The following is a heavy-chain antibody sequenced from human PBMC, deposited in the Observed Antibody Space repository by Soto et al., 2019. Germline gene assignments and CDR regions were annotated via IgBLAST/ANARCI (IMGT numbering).Heavy chain of an antibody. CDR2: INPSGGST. CDR3: ASNPVVAAPAYYYYYYMDV. D-gene: IGHD2-15*01. V-gene: IGHV1-46*03. J-gene: IGHJ6*03. CDR1: GYTFTSYY. Sequence: ASVTVSCKASGYTFTSYYMHWVRQAPGQGLEWMGIINPSGGSTSYAQKFQGRVTMTRDTSTSTVYMELSSLRSEDTAVYYCASNPVVAAPAYYYYYYMDVWGKGTTVTVSS.